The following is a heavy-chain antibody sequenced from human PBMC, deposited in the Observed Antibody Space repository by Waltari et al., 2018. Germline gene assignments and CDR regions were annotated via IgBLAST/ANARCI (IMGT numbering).Heavy chain of an antibody. CDR2: VIIPLRIT. J-gene: IGHJ6*02. Sequence: QVQLVQSGAEVRKPGSSVKVSCKASGGTFNSYGVSWVRQAPGQALEWMGGVIIPLRITHSAQKFQGRVTITTDESASIAYMELSGLRSEDTAVYYCASIPHSVLLRGIMDGFFYYEMDVWGQGTTVSVSS. CDR1: GGTFNSYG. CDR3: ASIPHSVLLRGIMDGFFYYEMDV. V-gene: IGHV1-69*01. D-gene: IGHD3-10*01.